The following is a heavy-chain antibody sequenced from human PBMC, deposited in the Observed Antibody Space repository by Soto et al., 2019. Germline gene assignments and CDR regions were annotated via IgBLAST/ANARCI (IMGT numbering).Heavy chain of an antibody. Sequence: PGGSLRLSCAASGFTFSDYYMSWIRQAPGKGLEWVSYISSGSSNTNYADSVKGRFTISRDNAKNSLYLQMNSLRAEHTALYYCARESNSGTFYFDYWGQGTLVTVSS. CDR3: ARESNSGTFYFDY. D-gene: IGHD1-26*01. CDR1: GFTFSDYY. CDR2: ISSGSSNT. J-gene: IGHJ4*02. V-gene: IGHV3-11*06.